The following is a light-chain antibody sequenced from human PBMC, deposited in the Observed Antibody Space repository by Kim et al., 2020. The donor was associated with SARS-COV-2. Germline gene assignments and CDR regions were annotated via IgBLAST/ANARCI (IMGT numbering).Light chain of an antibody. CDR2: DVT. J-gene: IGLJ3*02. V-gene: IGLV2-11*01. CDR1: SGDVGGYNY. Sequence: QSALTQPRSVSGSPGQSVTISCTGTSGDVGGYNYVSWYQQRPTRAPKLMIYDVTKRPSGVPDRFSGSKSGNTASLTISGLQAEDEADYYCCSYAGSYSWVFGGGTKLTVL. CDR3: CSYAGSYSWV.